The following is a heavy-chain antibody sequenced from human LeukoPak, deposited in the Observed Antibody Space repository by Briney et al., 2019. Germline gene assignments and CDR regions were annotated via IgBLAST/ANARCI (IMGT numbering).Heavy chain of an antibody. CDR2: ISDSGSA. V-gene: IGHV4-59*01. CDR1: GDSISGYY. D-gene: IGHD6-6*01. CDR3: ARDRVYVGFDI. J-gene: IGHJ3*02. Sequence: SETLSLTCTVSGDSISGYYWSWIRRPPGKGLEWIGCISDSGSANYNPSLKSRVTISVDTSKNQFSLKLSSVTAADTAVYYCARDRVYVGFDIWGQGTMVTVSS.